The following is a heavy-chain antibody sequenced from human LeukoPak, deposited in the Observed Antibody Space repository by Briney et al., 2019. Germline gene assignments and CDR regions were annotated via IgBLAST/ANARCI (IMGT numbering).Heavy chain of an antibody. CDR3: ARDSAGNDY. J-gene: IGHJ4*02. V-gene: IGHV3-30*04. CDR2: ISYDGSNK. D-gene: IGHD6-13*01. CDR1: GFTFSSYA. Sequence: GGSLRLSCAASGFTFSSYAMHWVRQAPGKGLEWVAVISYDGSNKYYADSVKGRFTISRDNSKNTLYLQMNSLRAEDTAMYYCARDSAGNDYWGQGTLVTVSS.